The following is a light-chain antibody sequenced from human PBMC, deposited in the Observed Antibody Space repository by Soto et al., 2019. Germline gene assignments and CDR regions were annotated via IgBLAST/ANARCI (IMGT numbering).Light chain of an antibody. CDR1: QYIASSY. CDR3: QQYGGSPYT. V-gene: IGKV3-20*01. Sequence: EIVLTQSPGTLSFSPGEGSTLSCMSSQYIASSYLAWYQQRRGQAPRLLIYGASSRATGIPDRFSGRGSGTDFTLTISRLEPEDFAVYYCQQYGGSPYTFGLGTKVDIK. J-gene: IGKJ2*01. CDR2: GAS.